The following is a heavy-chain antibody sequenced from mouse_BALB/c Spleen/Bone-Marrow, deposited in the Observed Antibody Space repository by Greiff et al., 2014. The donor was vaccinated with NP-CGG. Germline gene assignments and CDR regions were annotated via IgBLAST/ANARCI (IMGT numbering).Heavy chain of an antibody. J-gene: IGHJ1*01. CDR3: ARSYGNWYFDV. CDR1: GYTFTDYN. CDR2: IYPYNGGT. V-gene: IGHV1S29*02. Sequence: VQLKESGPVLVKPGASVKISCKASGYTFTDYNMHWGKQSHGKSLEWIGYIYPYNGGTGYNQKFKSKATLTVDNSSSTAYMELRSLTSEDSAVYYCARSYGNWYFDVWGAGTTVTVSS. D-gene: IGHD2-10*02.